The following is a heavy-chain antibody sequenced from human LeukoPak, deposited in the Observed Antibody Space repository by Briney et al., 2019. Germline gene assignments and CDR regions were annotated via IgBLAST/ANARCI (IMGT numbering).Heavy chain of an antibody. D-gene: IGHD2-2*01. CDR2: IYYSGST. CDR1: GGSISSSSYY. CDR3: ARQSGSSTSDSFNI. V-gene: IGHV4-39*01. Sequence: SETLSPTCTVSGGSISSSSYYWGWIRQPPGKGLEWIGSIYYSGSTYYNPSLKSRVTLSVDTSKNQYSLKLTSVTAADTAVYYCARQSGSSTSDSFNIWGQGTMVTVSS. J-gene: IGHJ3*02.